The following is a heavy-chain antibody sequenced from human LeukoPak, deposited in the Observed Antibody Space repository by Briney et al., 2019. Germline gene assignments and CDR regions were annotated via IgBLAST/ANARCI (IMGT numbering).Heavy chain of an antibody. CDR2: ISGSGDST. V-gene: IGHV3-23*01. J-gene: IGHJ4*02. D-gene: IGHD3-10*01. CDR3: AKVDATYGSGSYYPWVY. Sequence: GGSLRLSCAASGFTFSSYAMSWVRQAPGKGLEWVSAISGSGDSTYYADSVKGRFTISRDNFKNTLYLQMNTLRAEDTAVYYCAKVDATYGSGSYYPWVYWGQGTLVTVSS. CDR1: GFTFSSYA.